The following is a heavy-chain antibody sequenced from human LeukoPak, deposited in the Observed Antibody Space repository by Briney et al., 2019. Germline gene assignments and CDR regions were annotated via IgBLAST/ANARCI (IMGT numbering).Heavy chain of an antibody. CDR2: INHSGST. V-gene: IGHV4-34*01. D-gene: IGHD3-3*01. CDR3: ARLSEYYDFWSGSGRGDAFDI. CDR1: GGSFSGYY. Sequence: PSETLSLTCAVYGGSFSGYYWSWIRQPPGKGLEWIGEINHSGSTNYNPSLKSRVTISVDTSKNQFSLKLSSVTAADTAVYYCARLSEYYDFWSGSGRGDAFDIWGQGTMVTVAS. J-gene: IGHJ3*02.